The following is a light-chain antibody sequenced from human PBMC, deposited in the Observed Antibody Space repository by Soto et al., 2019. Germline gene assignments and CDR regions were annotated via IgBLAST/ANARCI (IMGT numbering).Light chain of an antibody. V-gene: IGKV3-20*01. J-gene: IGKJ1*01. Sequence: EIVLTQSPGTLSLSPGERATLSCRAGQSISSSQLAWYQQKPGQAPRLLIHDASSRATGISDRFSGSGSGTDFTLTISRLEPEDFAVYYCQQYGRSRTFGQGTKVDIK. CDR2: DAS. CDR1: QSISSSQ. CDR3: QQYGRSRT.